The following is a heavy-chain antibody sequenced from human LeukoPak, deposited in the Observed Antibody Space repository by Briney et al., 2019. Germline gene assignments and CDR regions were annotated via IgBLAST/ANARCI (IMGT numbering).Heavy chain of an antibody. V-gene: IGHV3-20*04. D-gene: IGHD1-1*01. CDR1: GFTFDDYG. J-gene: IGHJ4*02. CDR2: INWNGGST. Sequence: GGSLRLSCAASGFTFDDYGMSWVRQAPGKGLEWVSGINWNGGSTGYADSVKGRFTISRDNAKNSLYLQMNSLRAEDTALYYCARRDGTTGTTFIDYWGQGTLVTVSS. CDR3: ARRDGTTGTTFIDY.